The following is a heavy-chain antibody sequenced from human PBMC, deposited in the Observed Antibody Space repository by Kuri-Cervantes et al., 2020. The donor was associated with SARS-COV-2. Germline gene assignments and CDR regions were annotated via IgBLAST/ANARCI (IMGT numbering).Heavy chain of an antibody. CDR1: GFTSSSYW. D-gene: IGHD4-17*01. Sequence: GESLKISCAASGFTSSSYWMSWVRQAPGKGLEWVANIRQGGSEKYYVDSVKGRFTISRDNAKNSLYLQMNSLRAEDTAVYYCARAPPVTTVTTIYYGMDVWGQGTTVTVSS. J-gene: IGHJ6*02. CDR3: ARAPPVTTVTTIYYGMDV. CDR2: IRQGGSEK. V-gene: IGHV3-7*01.